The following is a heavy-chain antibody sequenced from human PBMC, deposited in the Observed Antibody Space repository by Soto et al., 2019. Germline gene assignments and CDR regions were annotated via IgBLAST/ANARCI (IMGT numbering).Heavy chain of an antibody. CDR3: ARAVTAGVDY. CDR1: GYSFTGLD. D-gene: IGHD1-26*01. V-gene: IGHV1-8*01. Sequence: ASVKVSCKASGYSFTGLDINWVRQTTGQGLEWMGWMEPSSGRTGYAQKFQGRVTMTRDTSINTAYMELSSLTSDDTAFYYCARAVTAGVDYWGQGTLATVSS. CDR2: MEPSSGRT. J-gene: IGHJ4*02.